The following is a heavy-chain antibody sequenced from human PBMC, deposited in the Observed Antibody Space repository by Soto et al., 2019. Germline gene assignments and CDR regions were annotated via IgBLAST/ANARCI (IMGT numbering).Heavy chain of an antibody. Sequence: SVKVSCKASGGTFSSYAISWVRQAPGQGLEWMGGIIPIFGTANYAQKFQGRVTITADESTSTAYMELSSLRSEDTAVYYCAREGYYDSSGPRGWFDPWGQGTLVTVSS. J-gene: IGHJ5*02. CDR2: IIPIFGTA. CDR1: GGTFSSYA. CDR3: AREGYYDSSGPRGWFDP. D-gene: IGHD3-22*01. V-gene: IGHV1-69*13.